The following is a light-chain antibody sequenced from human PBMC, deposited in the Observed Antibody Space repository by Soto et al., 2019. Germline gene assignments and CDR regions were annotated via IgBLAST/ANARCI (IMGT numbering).Light chain of an antibody. CDR2: GAF. CDR3: QQYGNSPST. Sequence: TVFTQSACTLSLSPGERATLSCRASQSVSGSRLAWYHQKPGQAPRLLIYGAFNRVTGIPVRFSGSGSGTDFTLTISRLEPEDFAVYYCQQYGNSPSTFGQGTKVDIK. V-gene: IGKV3-20*01. CDR1: QSVSGSR. J-gene: IGKJ1*01.